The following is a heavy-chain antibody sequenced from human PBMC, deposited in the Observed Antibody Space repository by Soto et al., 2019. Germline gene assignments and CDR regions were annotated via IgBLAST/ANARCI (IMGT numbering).Heavy chain of an antibody. V-gene: IGHV2-5*02. CDR3: AHKGPARLLAYAFDS. CDR1: GFSLSTSGVG. D-gene: IGHD3-3*02. CDR2: IYWDDDK. Sequence: QITLKESGPTLVKPTQTLTLTCTFSGFSLSTSGVGVGWIRQPPGKALEWLALIYWDDDKRYSPSLKSRLTITKDTSKNQVVLTMKNMDPVDTATYYCAHKGPARLLAYAFDSWGQGTMVTVSS. J-gene: IGHJ3*02.